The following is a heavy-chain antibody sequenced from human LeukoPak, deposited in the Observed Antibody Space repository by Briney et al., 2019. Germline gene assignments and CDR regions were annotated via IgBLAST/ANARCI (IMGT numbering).Heavy chain of an antibody. V-gene: IGHV3-7*01. CDR1: GFTFSSYW. Sequence: GGSLRLSCAASGFTFSSYWMSWVRQAPGKGLEWVANIKQDGSEKYYVDSVKGRFTISRDNAKNSLYLQMNSLRAEDTAVYYCARDGTIRPYYDFWSGYSTLYYMDVWGKGTTVTVSS. J-gene: IGHJ6*03. CDR2: IKQDGSEK. D-gene: IGHD3-3*01. CDR3: ARDGTIRPYYDFWSGYSTLYYMDV.